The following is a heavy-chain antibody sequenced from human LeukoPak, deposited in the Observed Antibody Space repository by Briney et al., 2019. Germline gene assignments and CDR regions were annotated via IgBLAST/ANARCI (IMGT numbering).Heavy chain of an antibody. D-gene: IGHD3-16*02. J-gene: IGHJ4*02. V-gene: IGHV3-48*03. CDR2: ISSSGSTI. Sequence: GGSLRLSCAASGFTFSSYEMNWVRQAPGKGLEWVSYISSSGSTIYYADSVKGRFTIPRDNAKNSLYLQMNSLRAEDTAVYYCARFHLTYDYVWGSYRYDYYFDYWGQGTLVTVSS. CDR1: GFTFSSYE. CDR3: ARFHLTYDYVWGSYRYDYYFDY.